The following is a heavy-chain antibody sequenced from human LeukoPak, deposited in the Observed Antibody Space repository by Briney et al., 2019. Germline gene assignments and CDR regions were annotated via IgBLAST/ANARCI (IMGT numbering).Heavy chain of an antibody. Sequence: SETLSLTCAVYGGSFSGYYWSWIRQPPGKGLEWIGEINHSGSTNYNPSLKSRVTISVDTSKNQFSLKLSSVTAADTAVYYCARFNRYYDSSARKDYWGQGTLVTVSS. CDR2: INHSGST. V-gene: IGHV4-34*01. CDR3: ARFNRYYDSSARKDY. D-gene: IGHD3-22*01. J-gene: IGHJ4*02. CDR1: GGSFSGYY.